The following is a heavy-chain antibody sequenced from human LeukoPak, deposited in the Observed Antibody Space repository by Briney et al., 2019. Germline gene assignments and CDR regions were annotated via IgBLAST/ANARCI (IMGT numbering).Heavy chain of an antibody. Sequence: PSETLSLTCTVSGVSISGYYWSWIRQPAGKGLEWIGRIYTSGSSNYNPSLKNRVTMSVDTSKNQVSLNLSSVTAADTAVYYCVRAAPLSHFPLIYGMDVWGQGTTVTVSS. D-gene: IGHD2/OR15-2a*01. CDR2: IYTSGSS. V-gene: IGHV4-4*07. CDR1: GVSISGYY. J-gene: IGHJ6*02. CDR3: VRAAPLSHFPLIYGMDV.